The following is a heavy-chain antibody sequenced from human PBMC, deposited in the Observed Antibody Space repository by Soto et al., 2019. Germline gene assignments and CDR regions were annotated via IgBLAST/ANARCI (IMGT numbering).Heavy chain of an antibody. CDR2: ISGNDGDT. CDR1: EFTFSIYA. CDR3: AKGAVAVAGSFVL. D-gene: IGHD6-13*01. V-gene: IGHV3-23*01. J-gene: IGHJ2*01. Sequence: EVQLLESGGGLVQPGGSLRLSCAASEFTFSIYAMNWVRQAAGMGLEWVSGISGNDGDTYYADSVKGRFTISRDNFKNMLYLQMNSLRVEDTAIYYCAKGAVAVAGSFVLWGRGTLVSVS.